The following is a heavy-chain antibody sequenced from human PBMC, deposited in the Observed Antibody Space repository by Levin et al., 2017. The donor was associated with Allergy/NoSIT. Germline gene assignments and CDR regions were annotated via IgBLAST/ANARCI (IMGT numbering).Heavy chain of an antibody. J-gene: IGHJ5*02. CDR3: ASAPKDQYYRNWFDP. CDR2: IIPIFGTA. Sequence: SVKVSCKASGGTFSSYAISWVRQAPGQGLEWMGGIIPIFGTANYAQKFQGRVTITADESTSTAYMELSSLRSEDTAVYYCASAPKDQYYRNWFDPWGQGTLVTVSS. V-gene: IGHV1-69*13. CDR1: GGTFSSYA. D-gene: IGHD2/OR15-2a*01.